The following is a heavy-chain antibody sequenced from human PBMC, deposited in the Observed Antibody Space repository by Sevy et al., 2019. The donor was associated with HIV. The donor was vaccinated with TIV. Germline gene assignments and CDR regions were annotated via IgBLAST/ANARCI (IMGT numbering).Heavy chain of an antibody. J-gene: IGHJ4*02. CDR1: GFTFSKYS. Sequence: GGSLRLSCAASGFTFSKYSMSWVRQPPGKGLEWVSTLSFGCGEINYADSVKGRFTISRDNSKSSVYLQMNNLRPEDTAVYDCGREGCTKAHDYWGQGTLVTVSS. D-gene: IGHD2-8*01. CDR2: LSFGCGEI. V-gene: IGHV3-23*01. CDR3: GREGCTKAHDY.